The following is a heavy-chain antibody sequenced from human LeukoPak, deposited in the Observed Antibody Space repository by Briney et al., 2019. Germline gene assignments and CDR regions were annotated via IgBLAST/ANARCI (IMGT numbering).Heavy chain of an antibody. Sequence: GASVKVSCKASGYTFTNYDITWVRQAPGQGLEWMGWINTNNGNTYHAQKVQGRFTMTTDTSTSTAYMELRSLRSDDTAVYYCARGIHDSGSWLSPRSPPDYWGQGTLVTVSS. D-gene: IGHD6-13*01. CDR3: ARGIHDSGSWLSPRSPPDY. J-gene: IGHJ4*02. CDR2: INTNNGNT. V-gene: IGHV1-18*01. CDR1: GYTFTNYD.